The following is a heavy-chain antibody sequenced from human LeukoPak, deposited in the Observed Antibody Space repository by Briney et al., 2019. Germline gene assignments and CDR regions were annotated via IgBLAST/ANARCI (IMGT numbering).Heavy chain of an antibody. CDR2: IYNSGRT. D-gene: IGHD5-24*01. V-gene: IGHV4-31*03. J-gene: IGHJ4*02. CDR1: GGSISSGGYY. CDR3: ARGAKMATRGFDY. Sequence: SETLSLTCTVSGGSISSGGYYWNWIRQHPGKGLEWIGYIYNSGRTHTKPSLESRVTISVDTSKNQLSLKLRYVTPADTAVYYCARGAKMATRGFDYWGQGTLVTVSS.